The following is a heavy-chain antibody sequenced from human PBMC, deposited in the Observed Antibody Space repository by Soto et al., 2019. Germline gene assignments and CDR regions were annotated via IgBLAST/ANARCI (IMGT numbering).Heavy chain of an antibody. V-gene: IGHV2-70*04. CDR3: ARQRGLLRGLYFDY. CDR1: GFSFSTPGMR. CDR2: IDWDDDK. D-gene: IGHD2-15*01. J-gene: IGHJ4*02. Sequence: SGPKLVNPTQTLTLTCTFSGFSFSTPGMRVNWIRQPPGKALEWLARIDWDDDKFYTTSLKTRLTISKDTSKNQVVLTMTNMDPVDTATYYCARQRGLLRGLYFDYWGQGSLVTV.